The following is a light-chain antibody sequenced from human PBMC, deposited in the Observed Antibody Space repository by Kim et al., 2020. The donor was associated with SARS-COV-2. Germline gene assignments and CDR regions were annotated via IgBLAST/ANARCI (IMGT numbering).Light chain of an antibody. Sequence: ASVGDRVTITCRASQGIGNYLAWYQQKPGKVPKLLIYAASTLQSGVPSRFSGSGSGTDFTLTISSLQPEDVATYYCQWYNSAPLTFGGGTKVDIK. CDR3: QWYNSAPLT. J-gene: IGKJ4*01. CDR1: QGIGNY. V-gene: IGKV1-27*01. CDR2: AAS.